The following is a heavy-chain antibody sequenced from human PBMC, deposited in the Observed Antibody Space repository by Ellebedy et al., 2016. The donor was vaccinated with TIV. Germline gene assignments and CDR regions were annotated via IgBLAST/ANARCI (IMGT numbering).Heavy chain of an antibody. J-gene: IGHJ4*02. V-gene: IGHV4-39*01. CDR2: VYYSGSP. Sequence: MPSETLSLTCTVSGVSMSSNDYYWGWIRQPPGKGLEYIGSVYYSGSPYYNPSFKSRFTLSADTSKNQFSLNLRTVTAADTAVYYCARTDPWQPIDDWGQGILVSVSS. CDR3: ARTDPWQPIDD. CDR1: GVSMSSNDYY. D-gene: IGHD2-21*02.